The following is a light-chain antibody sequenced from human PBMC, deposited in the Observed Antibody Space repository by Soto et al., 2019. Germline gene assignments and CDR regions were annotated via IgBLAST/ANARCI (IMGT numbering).Light chain of an antibody. CDR3: SSYSRNSTPVV. J-gene: IGLJ2*01. Sequence: QSVLTQPASVSGSPGQSITISCTGTSADIGDSDYVSWYQQHPDKAPKLLISEVTNRPSGVSNRFSGFKSGNTASLTISGLQAEDEADYYCSSYSRNSTPVVFGGGTKLTVL. CDR2: EVT. CDR1: SADIGDSDY. V-gene: IGLV2-14*01.